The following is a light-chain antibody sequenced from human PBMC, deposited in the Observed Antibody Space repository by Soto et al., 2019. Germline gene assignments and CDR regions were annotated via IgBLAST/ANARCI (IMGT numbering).Light chain of an antibody. CDR2: DVT. CDR3: CSYAGNYTF. V-gene: IGLV2-11*01. CDR1: SNDVGGYDY. J-gene: IGLJ2*01. Sequence: QSALTQPRSVSGSPGQSVTISCTGTSNDVGGYDYVSWYQQYPGKAPTYILYDVTKCPSGVPDRFSGSKSGNTASLTISGLQADDEADYYCCSYAGNYTFFGGGTKVTVL.